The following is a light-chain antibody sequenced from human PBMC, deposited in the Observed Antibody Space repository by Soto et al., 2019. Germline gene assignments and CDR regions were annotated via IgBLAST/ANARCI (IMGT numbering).Light chain of an antibody. CDR3: QQYNNWPRT. CDR1: QSVSSK. V-gene: IGKV3-15*01. CDR2: DAS. Sequence: EIVMTQSPDTLSVSPGGRATLSCRPSQSVSSKLAWYQQNPGQAPRLLVYDASTRDTGIPARLTGSGSGTEFTITISSLQSEDFAVYYCQQYNNWPRTFGQGTKV. J-gene: IGKJ1*01.